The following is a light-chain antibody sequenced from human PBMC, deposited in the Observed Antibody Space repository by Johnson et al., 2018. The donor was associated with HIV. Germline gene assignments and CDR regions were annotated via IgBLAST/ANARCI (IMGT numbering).Light chain of an antibody. V-gene: IGLV1-51*01. J-gene: IGLJ1*01. CDR2: ENN. CDR3: GTWDISLSAGV. Sequence: QSVLTQPPSVSAAPGQKVTISCSGSSSNIGRNYVSWYQQLPGKAPKLLIYENNERPSVIPDRFSGSKSGTSASLGIPGLPTGDEADYYCGTWDISLSAGVFGTGTKVTVL. CDR1: SSNIGRNY.